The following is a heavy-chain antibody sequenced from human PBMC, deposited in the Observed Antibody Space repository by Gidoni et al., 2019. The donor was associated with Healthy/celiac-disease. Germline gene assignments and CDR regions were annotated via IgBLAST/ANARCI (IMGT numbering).Heavy chain of an antibody. V-gene: IGHV1-18*04. Sequence: QVQLVQSGAEVKKPGASVTVSCTASCSTFTRYGISWVRQAPGQGLEWMGWISAYNGNTNYAQKLQGRVTMTTDTSTSTAYMELRSLRSDDTAVYYCARDRTRHSGYSYGLGYWGQGTLVTVSS. CDR2: ISAYNGNT. J-gene: IGHJ4*02. CDR1: CSTFTRYG. CDR3: ARDRTRHSGYSYGLGY. D-gene: IGHD5-18*01.